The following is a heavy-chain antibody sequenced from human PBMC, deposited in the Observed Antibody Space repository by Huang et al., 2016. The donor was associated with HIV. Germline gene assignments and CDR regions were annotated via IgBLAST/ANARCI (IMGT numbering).Heavy chain of an antibody. Sequence: QVQLVQSGAEVGEPGASVNVSCKASGYTFTGYYIHWVRQGPGQGLEWMGWINPNSGGTNDAQKFQGRVTMTRDTSINTAYMELSRLRSDDTAVYYCAKAGRVIVGAREFFQHWGQGTLVIVSS. CDR1: GYTFTGYY. J-gene: IGHJ1*01. D-gene: IGHD2-21*01. CDR3: AKAGRVIVGAREFFQH. CDR2: INPNSGGT. V-gene: IGHV1-2*02.